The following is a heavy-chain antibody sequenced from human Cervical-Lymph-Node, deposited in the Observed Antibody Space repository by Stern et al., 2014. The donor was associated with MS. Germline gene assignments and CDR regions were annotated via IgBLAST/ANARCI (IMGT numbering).Heavy chain of an antibody. Sequence: VQLVESGGGVVHPGTSLRLSCAASGFTFSSYGMHWVRQAPGKGLEWVALAWYDGSTAYYTNSVKGRFTISRDNSKNTLSLQMNSLTAEDTAVYYCARGHIPYAYNYLFDYWGQGTLVTVSS. V-gene: IGHV3-33*01. J-gene: IGHJ4*02. CDR3: ARGHIPYAYNYLFDY. CDR2: AWYDGSTA. D-gene: IGHD5-24*01. CDR1: GFTFSSYG.